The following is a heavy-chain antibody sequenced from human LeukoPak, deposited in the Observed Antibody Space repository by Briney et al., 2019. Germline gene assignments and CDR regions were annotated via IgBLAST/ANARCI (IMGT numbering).Heavy chain of an antibody. V-gene: IGHV5-51*01. CDR2: IYPGDSDT. D-gene: IGHD2-2*01. CDR3: ARSEVGYCSSTSCSLFDY. J-gene: IGHJ4*02. Sequence: ESLKISCKGSGYSFTSYWIGWVRQMPGKGLEWMGIIYPGDSDTRYSPSFQGQVTISADKSISTAYLQWSSLKASDTAMYYCARSEVGYCSSTSCSLFDYWGQGTLVTVSS. CDR1: GYSFTSYW.